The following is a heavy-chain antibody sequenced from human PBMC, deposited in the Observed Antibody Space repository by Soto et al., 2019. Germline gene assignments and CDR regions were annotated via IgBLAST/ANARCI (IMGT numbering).Heavy chain of an antibody. D-gene: IGHD6-13*01. V-gene: IGHV4-59*08. CDR3: ARAKAPLYSSSWYWFDP. J-gene: IGHJ5*02. Sequence: PSETLSLTCDVYGGSISSYYWIWIRQPPGKGLEWIGYIYYSGSTNYNPSLKSRVTISVDTSKNQFSLKLSSVTAADTAVYYCARAKAPLYSSSWYWFDPWGQGTLVTVSS. CDR1: GGSISSYY. CDR2: IYYSGST.